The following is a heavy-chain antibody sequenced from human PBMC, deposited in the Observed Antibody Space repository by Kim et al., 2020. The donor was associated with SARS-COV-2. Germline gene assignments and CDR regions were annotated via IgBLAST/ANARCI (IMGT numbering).Heavy chain of an antibody. CDR3: ARATTTEGYFDY. D-gene: IGHD5-12*01. Sequence: GGSLRLSCAASGITFSSYTMHWVHQAPGKGLEWVSVISYDGSNKYYADSVKGRFTISRDNSKNTLSLQMNNLRVDDTAVYYCARATTTEGYFDYWGQGIVVTVSS. V-gene: IGHV3-30*04. CDR1: GITFSSYT. J-gene: IGHJ4*02. CDR2: ISYDGSNK.